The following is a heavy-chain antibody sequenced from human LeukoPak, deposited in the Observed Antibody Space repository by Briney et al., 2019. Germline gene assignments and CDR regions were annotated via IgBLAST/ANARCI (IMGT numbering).Heavy chain of an antibody. CDR3: VSRIYYGSGPLDY. CDR1: GGSISSSSYY. J-gene: IGHJ4*02. D-gene: IGHD3-10*01. Sequence: SETLSLTCTVSGGSISSSSYYWGWIRQPPGKGLEWIGSIYHSGSTYYNPSLKSRVTISVDTSKNQFSLKLSSATAADTAVYYCVSRIYYGSGPLDYWGQGTLVTVSS. V-gene: IGHV4-39*07. CDR2: IYHSGST.